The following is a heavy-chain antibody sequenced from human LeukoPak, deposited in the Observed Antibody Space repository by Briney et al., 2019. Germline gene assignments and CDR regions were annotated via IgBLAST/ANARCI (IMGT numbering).Heavy chain of an antibody. CDR2: IRYDGSNK. CDR3: AKDALFGYYDSSGQMGDY. Sequence: GSLRLSCAASGFTFSSYGMHWVRQAPGKGLEWVAFIRYDGSNKYYADSVKGRFTISRDNSKNTLYLQMNSLRAEDTAVYYCAKDALFGYYDSSGQMGDYWGQGTLVTVSS. J-gene: IGHJ4*02. CDR1: GFTFSSYG. V-gene: IGHV3-30*02. D-gene: IGHD3-22*01.